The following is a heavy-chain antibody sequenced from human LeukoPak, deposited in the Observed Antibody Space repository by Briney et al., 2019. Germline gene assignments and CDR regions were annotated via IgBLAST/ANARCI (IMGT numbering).Heavy chain of an antibody. V-gene: IGHV3-23*01. CDR1: AFTFSSYA. Sequence: PGGSLRLSCAASAFTFSSYAMSWVRQAPGKGLEWVSTISDSGDSTYHADSVRGRSTISRDNSKNTLYLQMNSLRGEDTAVYYCAKDLDNGQWSNNLYHFDYWGQGTLVTVSS. CDR2: ISDSGDST. D-gene: IGHD6-19*01. J-gene: IGHJ4*02. CDR3: AKDLDNGQWSNNLYHFDY.